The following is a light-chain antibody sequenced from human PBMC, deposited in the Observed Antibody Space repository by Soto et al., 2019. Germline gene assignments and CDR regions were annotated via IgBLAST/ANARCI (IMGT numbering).Light chain of an antibody. Sequence: DIQMAQSPSSLSASLGDRVAITCRASQSLSSYLNWYQQKPGKAPKVLIYAASNLQSGVPSRFSGSRSGTDFALTISSLQPEDFATYYCQQGYSTPITLGQGTRLEIK. CDR1: QSLSSY. CDR3: QQGYSTPIT. V-gene: IGKV1-39*01. J-gene: IGKJ5*01. CDR2: AAS.